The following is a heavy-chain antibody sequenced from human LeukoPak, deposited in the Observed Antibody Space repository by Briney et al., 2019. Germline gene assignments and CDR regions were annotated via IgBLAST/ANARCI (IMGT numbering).Heavy chain of an antibody. V-gene: IGHV3-72*01. CDR3: TRRNWNTHDY. D-gene: IGHD1-1*01. CDR1: GFIFSDHY. CDR2: TRNKANGYTT. Sequence: GGSVRLSCAASGFIFSDHYMDWVRQAPGKGLEWVGRTRNKANGYTTEYAASVKGRFTISRDESKNSLYLQMNSLRTEDTAVYYCTRRNWNTHDYWGQGTLVTVSS. J-gene: IGHJ4*02.